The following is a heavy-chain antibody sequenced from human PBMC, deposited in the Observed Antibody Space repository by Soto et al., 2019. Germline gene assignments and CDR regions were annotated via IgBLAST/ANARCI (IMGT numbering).Heavy chain of an antibody. Sequence: EVQLVESGGGLIQPGGSLRLSCAASGFTFSSYWMSWVRQAPGKGLEWVGNIKQDGSEKYYVDSVKGRFTISRDNAKNSLYLQMNSLRAEDTAVYYCARRVVVAHNWFDPWGQGTLVTVSS. CDR1: GFTFSSYW. CDR3: ARRVVVAHNWFDP. CDR2: IKQDGSEK. V-gene: IGHV3-7*01. J-gene: IGHJ5*02. D-gene: IGHD2-15*01.